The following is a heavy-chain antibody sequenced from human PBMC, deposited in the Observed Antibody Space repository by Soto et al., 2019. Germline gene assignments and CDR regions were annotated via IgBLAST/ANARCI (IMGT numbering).Heavy chain of an antibody. J-gene: IGHJ6*02. D-gene: IGHD2-15*01. CDR2: IYPDDSDT. V-gene: IGHV5-51*01. Sequence: PGESLKISCKGSGYSFPKYYIGWVRQMPGKDLEWMAIIYPDDSDTRYSPSFQGQVTISADKSISTAYLQWSSLKASDTAMYYCVRMGFSSDGYLSYYYYGMDVSGQGTTVTVSS. CDR3: VRMGFSSDGYLSYYYYGMDV. CDR1: GYSFPKYY.